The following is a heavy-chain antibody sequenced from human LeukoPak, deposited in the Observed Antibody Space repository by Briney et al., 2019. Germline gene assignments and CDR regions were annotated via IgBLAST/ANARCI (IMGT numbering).Heavy chain of an antibody. J-gene: IGHJ4*02. CDR2: LSYDGRNT. D-gene: IGHD3-10*01. V-gene: IGHV3-30*03. CDR3: ARVLWFGEFDFDY. CDR1: GFTFSKND. Sequence: PGGSLRLSCTASGFTFSKNDMHWVRQAPGKGLEWVAVLSYDGRNTFYAESVKGRFTISRDNTKNTLYLQLNSLRPDDTAVYYCARVLWFGEFDFDYWGQGTLVTVSS.